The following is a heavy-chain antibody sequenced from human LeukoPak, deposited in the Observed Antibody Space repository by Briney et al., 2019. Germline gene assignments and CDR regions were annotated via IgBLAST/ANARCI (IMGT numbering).Heavy chain of an antibody. V-gene: IGHV3-7*01. CDR3: ARAHYYDSSGYLLNY. Sequence: GGSLTLSCAASGFTFSSYWVSGVRGAPGRGGEGVPNIKQDGSENYYVDSVKGRFTISRDNAKNSLYLQMNSLRAEDTAVYYCARAHYYDSSGYLLNYWGQGTLVTVSS. CDR1: GFTFSSYW. CDR2: IKQDGSEN. J-gene: IGHJ4*02. D-gene: IGHD3-22*01.